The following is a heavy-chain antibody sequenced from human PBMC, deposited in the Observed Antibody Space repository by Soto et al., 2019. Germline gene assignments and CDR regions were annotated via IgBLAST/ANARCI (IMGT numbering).Heavy chain of an antibody. CDR3: AQKDKSGYFNWFDP. V-gene: IGHV5-51*01. CDR1: GYKFTSSW. D-gene: IGHD3-22*01. Sequence: GESLKISCRTSGYKFTSSWIAWVRQMPGKGLEWMGIIFPSDSDTRYSPSFQGQVTISADRSTSTVFLQWASLKASDTAVYFCAQKDKSGYFNWFDPWGQGTLVTVSS. J-gene: IGHJ5*02. CDR2: IFPSDSDT.